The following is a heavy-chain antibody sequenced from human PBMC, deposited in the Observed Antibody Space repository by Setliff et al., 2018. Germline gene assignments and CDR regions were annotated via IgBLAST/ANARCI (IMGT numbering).Heavy chain of an antibody. CDR3: ARGRRGIVVVVAATPPSYYFDY. CDR2: IYYSGNS. J-gene: IGHJ4*02. V-gene: IGHV4-59*12. CDR1: GGSINSYY. Sequence: SETLSLTCIVSGGSINSYYWNWIRQPPGKGLEWIGYIYYSGNSNYSPSLKSRVTISVDTSKNQFSLKLSSVTAADTAVYYCARGRRGIVVVVAATPPSYYFDYWGQ. D-gene: IGHD2-15*01.